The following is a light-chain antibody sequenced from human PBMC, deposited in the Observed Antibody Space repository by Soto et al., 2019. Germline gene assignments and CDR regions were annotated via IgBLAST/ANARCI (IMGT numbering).Light chain of an antibody. J-gene: IGLJ2*01. V-gene: IGLV2-23*02. CDR3: CSYAGSRSHVV. Sequence: QSVLTQPASVSGSPGQSITISCTGASDDVGSYNLVSWYQQHPGKAPKLMIYGVSQRPSGVSNRFSGSKSGNTASLTISGLQAEDEADYYCCSYAGSRSHVVFGGGTKLTVL. CDR2: GVS. CDR1: SDDVGSYNL.